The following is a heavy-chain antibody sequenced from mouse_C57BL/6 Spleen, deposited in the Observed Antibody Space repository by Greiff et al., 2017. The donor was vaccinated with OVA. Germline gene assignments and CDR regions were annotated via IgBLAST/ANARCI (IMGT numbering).Heavy chain of an antibody. CDR2: IDPETGGT. V-gene: IGHV1-15*01. Sequence: VQGVESGAELVRPGASVTLSCKASGYTFTDYEMHWVKQTPVHGLEWIGAIDPETGGTAYNQKFKGKAILTADKSSSTAYMELRSLTSEDSAVYYCSYYYGSSYFDYWGQGTTLTVSS. CDR1: GYTFTDYE. CDR3: SYYYGSSYFDY. J-gene: IGHJ2*01. D-gene: IGHD1-1*01.